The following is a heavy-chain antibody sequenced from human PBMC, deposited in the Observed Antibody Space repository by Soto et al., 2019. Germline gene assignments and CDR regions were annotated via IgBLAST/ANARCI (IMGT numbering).Heavy chain of an antibody. Sequence: SETLSLTCTVSGGSISSYYWSWIRQPPGKGLEWIGYIYYSGSTNYNPSLKSRVTISVDTSKNQFSLKLSSVTAADTAVYYCARGFSSSELDYWGQGTLVTVSS. CDR2: IYYSGST. D-gene: IGHD6-6*01. J-gene: IGHJ4*02. CDR1: GGSISSYY. CDR3: ARGFSSSELDY. V-gene: IGHV4-59*01.